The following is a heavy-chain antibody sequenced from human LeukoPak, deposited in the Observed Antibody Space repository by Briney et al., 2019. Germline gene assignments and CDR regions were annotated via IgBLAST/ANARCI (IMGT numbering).Heavy chain of an antibody. CDR3: ARDRSFYGSGGFDS. D-gene: IGHD3-10*01. J-gene: IGHJ4*02. Sequence: PGGSLRLSCTASGFTFSDFWKNWVRQAPGKGLEWVANIKQDRGEAYYVDSVKGRFTISRDNAKNSVYLEMNSLRAEDTAVYYCARDRSFYGSGGFDSWGQGTPVTVSS. CDR2: IKQDRGEA. V-gene: IGHV3-7*01. CDR1: GFTFSDFW.